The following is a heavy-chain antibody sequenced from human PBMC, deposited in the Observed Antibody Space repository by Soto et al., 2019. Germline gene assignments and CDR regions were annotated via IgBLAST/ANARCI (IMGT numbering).Heavy chain of an antibody. CDR2: LSGYNGDT. CDR3: ARVDSPSATGGWFDA. V-gene: IGHV1-18*01. CDR1: GYSLSNYA. D-gene: IGHD2-2*01. Sequence: QVQLVQSGAEVKKPGASVRVSCKASGYSLSNYAFAWVRQAPGQGLEWMAWLSGYNGDTQYAPKFQGRVTLTTDTSTNTAYMDLRTLRSDDTAVYYCARVDSPSATGGWFDAWGQGTLVTVSS. J-gene: IGHJ5*02.